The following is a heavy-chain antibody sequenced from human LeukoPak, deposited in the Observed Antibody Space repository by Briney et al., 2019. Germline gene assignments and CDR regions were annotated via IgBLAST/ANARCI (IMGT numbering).Heavy chain of an antibody. V-gene: IGHV3-7*01. CDR1: GFTFSISW. CDR3: ARDAGWGYYDL. J-gene: IGHJ4*02. CDR2: IDKHGNGK. D-gene: IGHD1-26*01. Sequence: PGGSLRLSCVASGFTFSISWVTWVRQAPGKGLEWVANIDKHGNGKYYVDSVKGRFAISRDYATNSVFLQMNSLRAEDTSVYYCARDAGWGYYDLWGQGTPVTVSS.